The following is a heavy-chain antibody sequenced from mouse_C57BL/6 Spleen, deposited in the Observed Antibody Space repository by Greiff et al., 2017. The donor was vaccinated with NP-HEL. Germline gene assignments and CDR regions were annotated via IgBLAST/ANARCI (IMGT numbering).Heavy chain of an antibody. CDR1: GYTFTDYN. CDR2: INPNNGGT. Sequence: VQLKQSGPELVKPGASVKIPCKASGYTFTDYNMDWVKQSHGKSLEWIGDINPNNGGTIYNQKFKGKATLTVDKSSSTAYMELRSLTSEDTAVYYCAREGSTMITKGFAYWGQGTLVTVSA. J-gene: IGHJ3*01. D-gene: IGHD2-4*01. V-gene: IGHV1-18*01. CDR3: AREGSTMITKGFAY.